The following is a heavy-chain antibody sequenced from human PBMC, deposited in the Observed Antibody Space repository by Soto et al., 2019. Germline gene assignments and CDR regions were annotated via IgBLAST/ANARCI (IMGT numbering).Heavy chain of an antibody. D-gene: IGHD3-3*01. Sequence: QVQLVQSGTEVKKPGSSVKVSCKASGGTFTNYTINWVRQAPGQGLEWMGRIIPILHIANYAEKCQGRVTITADKSTSTVYMELSSLRSEDTALYYCARVGGRRDYWGQGTLVTVSS. CDR2: IIPILHIA. CDR1: GGTFTNYT. CDR3: ARVGGRRDY. J-gene: IGHJ4*02. V-gene: IGHV1-69*02.